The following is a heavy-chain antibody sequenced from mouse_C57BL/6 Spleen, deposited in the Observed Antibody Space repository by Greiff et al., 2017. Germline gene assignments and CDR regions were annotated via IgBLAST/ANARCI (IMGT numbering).Heavy chain of an antibody. J-gene: IGHJ1*03. D-gene: IGHD1-1*01. CDR1: GYAFSSYW. CDR3: ARYITTVVAPNFDV. CDR2: IYPGDGDT. V-gene: IGHV1-80*01. Sequence: QVQLQQSGAELVKPGASVKISCKASGYAFSSYWMNWVKQRPGKGLEWIGQIYPGDGDTNYNGKFKGKATLTADKSSSTAYMQLSSLTSEDSAVYFCARYITTVVAPNFDVWGTGTTVTVSS.